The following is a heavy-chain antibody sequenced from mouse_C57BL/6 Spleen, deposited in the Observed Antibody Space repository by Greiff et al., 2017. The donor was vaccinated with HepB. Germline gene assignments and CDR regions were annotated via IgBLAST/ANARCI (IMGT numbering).Heavy chain of an antibody. V-gene: IGHV5-4*01. Sequence: EVQGVESGGGLVKPGGSLKLSCAASGFTFSSYAMSWVRQTPEKRLEWVATISDGGSYTYYPDNVKGRFTISRDNAKNNLYMQMSHLKSEDTAMYYCARFSSGSSYGAMDYWGQGTSVTVSS. D-gene: IGHD1-1*01. CDR1: GFTFSSYA. CDR2: ISDGGSYT. CDR3: ARFSSGSSYGAMDY. J-gene: IGHJ4*01.